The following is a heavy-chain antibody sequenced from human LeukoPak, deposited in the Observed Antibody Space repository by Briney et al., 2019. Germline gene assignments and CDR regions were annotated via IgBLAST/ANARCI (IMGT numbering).Heavy chain of an antibody. CDR1: GGTFSSYA. CDR3: ARWGGLEPRMRRANWFDP. V-gene: IGHV1-69*06. CDR2: IIPIFGTA. D-gene: IGHD1-14*01. J-gene: IGHJ5*02. Sequence: GASVKVSCKASGGTFSSYAISWVRQAPGQGLEWMGGIIPIFGTANYAQKFQGRVTITADKSTSTAYMELSSLRSEDTAVYYCARWGGLEPRMRRANWFDPWGQGTLVTVSS.